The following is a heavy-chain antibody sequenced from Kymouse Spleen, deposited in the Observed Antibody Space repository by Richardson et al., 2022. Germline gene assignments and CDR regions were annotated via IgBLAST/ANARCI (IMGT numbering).Heavy chain of an antibody. D-gene: IGHD4-11,IGHD4-11*01. CDR2: IKSKTDGGTT. V-gene: IGHV3-15*01. Sequence: EVQLVESGGGLVKPGGSLRLSCAASGFTFSNAWMSWVRQAPGKGLEWVGRIKSKTDGGTTDYAAPVKGRFTISRDDSKNTLYLQMNSLKTEDTAVYYCRTTVTTWYSYYFDYWGQGTLVTVSS. J-gene: IGHJ4*02. CDR1: GFTFSNAW. CDR3: RTTVTTWYSYYFDY.